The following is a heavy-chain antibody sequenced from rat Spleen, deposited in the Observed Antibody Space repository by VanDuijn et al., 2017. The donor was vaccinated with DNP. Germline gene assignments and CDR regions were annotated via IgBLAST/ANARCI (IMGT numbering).Heavy chain of an antibody. CDR3: ARHAYGYSLNYAMDA. CDR2: ITTSGGAT. V-gene: IGHV5S13*01. D-gene: IGHD1-9*01. J-gene: IGHJ4*01. Sequence: EVKLVESGGGLVQPGRSLKLSCAASGFNFNDYWMGWVRQAPTKGLEWVATITTSGGATYYRDSVKGRFTISRDNAKNTQYLRMDSLRSEETATYYCARHAYGYSLNYAMDAWGQGTSVTVSS. CDR1: GFNFNDYW.